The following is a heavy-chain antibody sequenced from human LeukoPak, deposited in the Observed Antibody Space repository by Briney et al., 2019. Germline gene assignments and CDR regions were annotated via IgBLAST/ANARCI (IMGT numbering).Heavy chain of an antibody. CDR3: ARPYYYDSRIDP. CDR2: MYYSGST. V-gene: IGHV4-30-4*01. CDR1: GGSISSGDYY. Sequence: PSQTLSLSCTVSGGSISSGDYYWSWIRQPPGKGLEWIAYMYYSGSTYYNPSLKSRVTMSADTSKNQLSLKLSSVTAADTAVYYCARPYYYDSRIDPWGQGILVTVSS. D-gene: IGHD3-22*01. J-gene: IGHJ5*02.